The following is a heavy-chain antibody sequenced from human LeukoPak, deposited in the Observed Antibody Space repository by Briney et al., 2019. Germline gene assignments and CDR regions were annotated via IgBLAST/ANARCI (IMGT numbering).Heavy chain of an antibody. CDR1: GGSISSSNW. CDR2: IYHSGST. CDR3: ARDATYDSSGYAFDY. V-gene: IGHV4-4*02. Sequence: NASETLSLTCAVSGGSISSSNWWSWVRQPPGKGLEWIGEIYHSGSTNYNPSLKSRVTISVDKSKNQFSLKLSSVTAADTAVYYCARDATYDSSGYAFDYWGQGTLVTVSS. D-gene: IGHD3-22*01. J-gene: IGHJ4*02.